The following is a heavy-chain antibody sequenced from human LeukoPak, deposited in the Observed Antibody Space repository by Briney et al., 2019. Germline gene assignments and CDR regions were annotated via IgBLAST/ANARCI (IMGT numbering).Heavy chain of an antibody. CDR3: ARGLAVAGTGYYMDV. V-gene: IGHV3-53*01. D-gene: IGHD6-19*01. CDR1: GFTVSSNY. Sequence: GGSLRLSCAASGFTVSSNYMSWVRQAPGKGLEWVSVIYSGGSTYYADSVKGRFTISRDNAKNSLYLQMNSLRAEDTALYYCARGLAVAGTGYYMDVWGKGTTVTVSS. J-gene: IGHJ6*03. CDR2: IYSGGST.